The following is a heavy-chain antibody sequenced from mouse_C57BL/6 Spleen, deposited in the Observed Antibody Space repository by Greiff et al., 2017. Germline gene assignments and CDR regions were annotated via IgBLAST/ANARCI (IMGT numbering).Heavy chain of an antibody. CDR1: GFSFNTYA. CDR3: VRRGGSSSEDFDV. Sequence: EVKLVESGGGLVQPKGSLKLSCAASGFSFNTYAMNWVRQASGKGLEWVARIRSKSNNYATYYADSVKDRFTISRDDSESMLYLQMNNLKTEDTAMYYCVRRGGSSSEDFDVWGTGTTVTVSS. D-gene: IGHD1-1*01. J-gene: IGHJ1*03. CDR2: IRSKSNNYAT. V-gene: IGHV10-1*01.